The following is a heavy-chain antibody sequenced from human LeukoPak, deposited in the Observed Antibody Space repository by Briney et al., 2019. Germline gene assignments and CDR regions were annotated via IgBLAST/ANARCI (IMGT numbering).Heavy chain of an antibody. D-gene: IGHD3-22*01. Sequence: PSETLSLTCTHSLGSISIYYWSWIRQPPGKGLEWIGHIYYSGSTNYNPSLKSRVTISVDTSKNQFSLRLSSVTAADTAVYYCARGRYDCSCLFDYWGQGTLVTVSS. V-gene: IGHV4-59*01. CDR1: LGSISIYY. J-gene: IGHJ4*02. CDR2: IYYSGST. CDR3: ARGRYDCSCLFDY.